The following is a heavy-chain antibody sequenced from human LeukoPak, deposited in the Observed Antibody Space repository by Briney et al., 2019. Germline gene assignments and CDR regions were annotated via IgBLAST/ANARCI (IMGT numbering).Heavy chain of an antibody. D-gene: IGHD3-10*01. CDR3: ARSHKRSPYYYYGMDV. Sequence: GSLRLSCAASGFTFSSYGMHWVRQAPGKGLEWVAVISYDGSNKYYADSVKGRFTISRDNSKNTLYLQMNSLRAEDTAVYYCARSHKRSPYYYYGMDVWGKGTTVTVSS. CDR1: GFTFSSYG. CDR2: ISYDGSNK. J-gene: IGHJ6*04. V-gene: IGHV3-30*03.